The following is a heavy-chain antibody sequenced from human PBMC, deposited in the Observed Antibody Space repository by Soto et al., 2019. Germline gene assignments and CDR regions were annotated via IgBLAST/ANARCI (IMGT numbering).Heavy chain of an antibody. D-gene: IGHD4-17*01. CDR1: GFTFSSYS. J-gene: IGHJ5*02. Sequence: EVQLVESGGGLVKPGGSLRLSCAASGFTFSSYSMNWVRQAPGKGLEWVSAISSSRSYIYYADSVKGRFTISRDNNKNSMYLQINSRRAEDTAVYYCARDLGGYGDLHSNMFDPWGQGTLVTVSS. V-gene: IGHV3-21*01. CDR2: ISSSRSYI. CDR3: ARDLGGYGDLHSNMFDP.